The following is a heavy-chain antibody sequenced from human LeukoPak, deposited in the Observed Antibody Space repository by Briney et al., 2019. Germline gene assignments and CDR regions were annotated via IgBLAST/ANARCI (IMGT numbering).Heavy chain of an antibody. V-gene: IGHV1-3*03. D-gene: IGHD3-22*01. CDR2: IDAGNGRT. Sequence: ASVKVSCKASGYDFTKYAVQWVRQAPGQRLEWMGWIDAGNGRTKYSQDFQGRVTITRDTSARIAYMELSSLTSDDMSVYYCARVSQYYYDSSGYVFDYWGQGNLVTVSS. J-gene: IGHJ4*02. CDR1: GYDFTKYA. CDR3: ARVSQYYYDSSGYVFDY.